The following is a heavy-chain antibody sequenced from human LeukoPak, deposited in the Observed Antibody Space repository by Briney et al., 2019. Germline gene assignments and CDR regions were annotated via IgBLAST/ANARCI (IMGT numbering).Heavy chain of an antibody. CDR1: GGSITGYY. Sequence: SETLSLTCTVSGGSITGYYWSWIRQPPGKGLEWIGFISDTRSTNSNPSLRSRVIISIDTSKNQFSLNLISVTSAGTAVYYCTRGASSVHGAFDVWGQGTMVTVSS. CDR2: ISDTRST. J-gene: IGHJ3*01. CDR3: TRGASSVHGAFDV. V-gene: IGHV4-59*13.